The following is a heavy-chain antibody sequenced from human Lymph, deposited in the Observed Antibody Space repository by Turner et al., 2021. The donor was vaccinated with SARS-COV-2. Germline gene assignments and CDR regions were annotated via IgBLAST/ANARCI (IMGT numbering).Heavy chain of an antibody. J-gene: IGHJ5*02. CDR3: ARETVNNWVDP. CDR1: GGSMNSNY. V-gene: IGHV4-59*01. CDR2: IYYRGST. D-gene: IGHD2-21*02. Sequence: QVQLQESGPRLVKPLETLSLPCTVSGGSMNSNYWSWIRQPPGKRLEWIGDIYYRGSTNYNPSLESRVTISVDTSRNQFSLNLTSVTAADTAIYYCARETVNNWVDPWGQGTLVTVSS.